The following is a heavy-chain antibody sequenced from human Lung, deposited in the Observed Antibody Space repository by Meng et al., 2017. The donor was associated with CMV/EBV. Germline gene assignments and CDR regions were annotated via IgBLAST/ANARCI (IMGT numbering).Heavy chain of an antibody. CDR2: IYYTGST. Sequence: QWQLRASGTGRVKPSQTLSLTCTVSGGSSGSGGYYWSWIRQHPGKGLEWIGYIYYTGSTFYNPSLKSRVTISVDTSKNQFSLKLIPATAADTAVYYCAREAGRDGYATPKFDYWGQGTLVTVSS. V-gene: IGHV4-31*03. CDR1: GGSSGSGGYY. D-gene: IGHD5-24*01. J-gene: IGHJ4*02. CDR3: AREAGRDGYATPKFDY.